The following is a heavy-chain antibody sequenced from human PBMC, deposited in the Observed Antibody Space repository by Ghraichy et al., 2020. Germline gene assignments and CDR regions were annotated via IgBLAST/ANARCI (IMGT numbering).Heavy chain of an antibody. CDR1: GFTVSSNY. CDR3: ARGGGWDAFDI. J-gene: IGHJ3*02. CDR2: IYSGGST. Sequence: GESLNISCAASGFTVSSNYMSWVRQAPGKGLEWVSVIYSGGSTYYADSVKGRFTISRDNSKNTLYLQMNSLRAEDTAVYYCARGGGWDAFDIWGQGTKVTVSS. V-gene: IGHV3-53*01. D-gene: IGHD6-19*01.